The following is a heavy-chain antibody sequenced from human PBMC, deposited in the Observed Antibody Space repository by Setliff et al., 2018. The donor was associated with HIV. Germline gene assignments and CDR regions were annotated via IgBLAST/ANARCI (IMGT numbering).Heavy chain of an antibody. CDR1: GPSINIHY. Sequence: PSETLSLTCTVSGPSINIHYWSWIRQSPGKAFEWIGYIYSTGSTNYNPSLQSRVTISMVASRNQFSLKVTSVTAADTAVYYCARGQWPAPRPDFSDGYYNYGMDVWGQGTTVTVSS. J-gene: IGHJ6*02. CDR3: ARGQWPAPRPDFSDGYYNYGMDV. V-gene: IGHV4-59*11. D-gene: IGHD2-2*01. CDR2: IYSTGST.